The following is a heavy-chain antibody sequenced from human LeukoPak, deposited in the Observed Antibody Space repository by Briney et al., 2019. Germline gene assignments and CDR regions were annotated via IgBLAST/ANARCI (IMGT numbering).Heavy chain of an antibody. D-gene: IGHD4-17*01. CDR1: GFTFTSHW. J-gene: IGHJ4*02. Sequence: GGSLRLSCGASGFTFTSHWMSWVRQAPGKGLEWVANIKQDGSEKYYVDSVKGRFTISRDNAKNSLYLQMNSLRAEDTAVYYCAGTYGDYLFDYWSQGTLVTVSS. CDR2: IKQDGSEK. CDR3: AGTYGDYLFDY. V-gene: IGHV3-7*01.